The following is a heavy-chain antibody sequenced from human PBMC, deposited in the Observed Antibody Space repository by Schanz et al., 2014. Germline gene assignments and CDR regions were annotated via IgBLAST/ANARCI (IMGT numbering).Heavy chain of an antibody. Sequence: QVQLVQSEAEVKKPGSSVKVSCKASGGTFNSYTINWVRQAPGQGLEWMGRIIPILGIANYAQRFQGRVTITADKSSDTAYMELSSLRSEDTAVYYCAREVGLYDRGWFDPWGQGTLVTVSS. V-gene: IGHV1-69*08. D-gene: IGHD3-22*01. CDR2: IIPILGIA. J-gene: IGHJ5*02. CDR3: AREVGLYDRGWFDP. CDR1: GGTFNSYT.